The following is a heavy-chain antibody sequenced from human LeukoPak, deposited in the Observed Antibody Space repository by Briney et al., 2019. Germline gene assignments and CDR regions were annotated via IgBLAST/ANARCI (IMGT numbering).Heavy chain of an antibody. D-gene: IGHD3-16*01. Sequence: PGGSLRLSCAASGFTFSSYWMSWVRQAPGKGLEWVANIKQDGSEKYYVDAVKGRFTISRDNAKNALYLQMNSLGAEDTAVYYCARVREYVGFDYWGQGTPVTVSS. CDR2: IKQDGSEK. J-gene: IGHJ4*02. CDR3: ARVREYVGFDY. CDR1: GFTFSSYW. V-gene: IGHV3-7*01.